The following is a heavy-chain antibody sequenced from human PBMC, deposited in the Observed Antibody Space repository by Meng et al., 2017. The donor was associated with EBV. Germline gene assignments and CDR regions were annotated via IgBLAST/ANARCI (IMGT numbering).Heavy chain of an antibody. CDR1: GGPFRYYA. J-gene: IGHJ4*02. V-gene: IGHV1-69*01. D-gene: IGHD3-10*01. Sequence: QVQWVQSGAEVKKPGLSVKVSCKTSGGPFRYYAISWVRQAPGQGLEWLGGFLPRLGAPNYAQKFHGRVKITADESTSTHYMDLSSLRSEDTAIYYCASESGRGYTPDYWGQGTLVTVSS. CDR3: ASESGRGYTPDY. CDR2: FLPRLGAP.